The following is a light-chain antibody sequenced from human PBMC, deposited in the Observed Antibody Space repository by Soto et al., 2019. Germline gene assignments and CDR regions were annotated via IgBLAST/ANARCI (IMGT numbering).Light chain of an antibody. CDR1: SGHSNDA. J-gene: IGLJ2*01. CDR3: QTWGTGIHV. CDR2: LHSDSSH. Sequence: QSVLTQSPSASASLGASVNLTCTLSSGHSNDAIAWHQQQPEKGPRYLMKLHSDSSHSKGDGISDRFSGSSSGAERYLSISSLQSEDEADYYCQTWGTGIHVFGGGTKLTVL. V-gene: IGLV4-69*01.